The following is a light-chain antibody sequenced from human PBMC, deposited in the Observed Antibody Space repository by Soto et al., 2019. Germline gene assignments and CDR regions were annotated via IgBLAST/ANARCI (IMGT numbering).Light chain of an antibody. CDR2: LAS. J-gene: IGKJ2*01. CDR1: QSLLHRNGYNY. V-gene: IGKV2-28*01. Sequence: DIVMTQSPLSLPVTPGEPASMSCRSSQSLLHRNGYNYLEWYVQKPGQAPHLLIFLASNRASGVPDRFSGSGSGTDFPLKISRSETEDVVVYYCMQALNSQDTFCQGTKREI. CDR3: MQALNSQDT.